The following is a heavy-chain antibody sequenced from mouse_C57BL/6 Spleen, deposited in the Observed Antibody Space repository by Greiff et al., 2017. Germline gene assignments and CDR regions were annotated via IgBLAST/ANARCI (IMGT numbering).Heavy chain of an antibody. Sequence: EVQLQQSGPELVKPGASVKIPCKASGYTFTDYNMDWVKQSHGKSLEWIGEINPNNGGTIYNQQFKGKATLTVDKSSSTAYMELRSLTSEDTAVYYCARKLGWLLNAMDYWGQGTSVTVSS. CDR1: GYTFTDYN. CDR3: ARKLGWLLNAMDY. V-gene: IGHV1-18*01. CDR2: INPNNGGT. J-gene: IGHJ4*01. D-gene: IGHD2-3*01.